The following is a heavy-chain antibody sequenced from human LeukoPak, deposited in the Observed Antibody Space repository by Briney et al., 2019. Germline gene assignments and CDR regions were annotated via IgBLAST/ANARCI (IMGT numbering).Heavy chain of an antibody. V-gene: IGHV3-43*01. CDR2: ISWDGGST. J-gene: IGHJ5*02. CDR1: GFTFDDYT. CDR3: AKDHTARQTGGWFDP. D-gene: IGHD3-10*01. Sequence: GGSLRLSCAASGFTFDDYTMHWVRQAPGKGLEWVSLISWDGGSTYYADSVKGRFTISRDNSKNSLYLQMNSLRTEDTALYYCAKDHTARQTGGWFDPWGQGTLVTVSS.